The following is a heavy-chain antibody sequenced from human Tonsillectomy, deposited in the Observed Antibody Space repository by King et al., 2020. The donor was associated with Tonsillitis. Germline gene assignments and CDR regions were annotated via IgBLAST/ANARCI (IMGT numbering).Heavy chain of an antibody. CDR2: ISPKSDII. CDR3: VRDHEWAIDF. CDR1: GFTFRIYS. J-gene: IGHJ4*02. Sequence: VQLVESGGALVQPGGSLRLSCAASGFTFRIYSMNWVRQAPGKGLDWVSHISPKSDIISYAQSVRGRFTFSRDNAKNSMYFQMNSLRAEDTAVYYCVRDHEWAIDFWGQGALVTVSS. V-gene: IGHV3-48*04. D-gene: IGHD2-8*01.